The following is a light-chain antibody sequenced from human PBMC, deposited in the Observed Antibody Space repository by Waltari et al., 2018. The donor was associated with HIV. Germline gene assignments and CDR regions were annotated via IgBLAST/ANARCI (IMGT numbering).Light chain of an antibody. V-gene: IGKV4-1*01. Sequence: DIVMTQSPDSLAVSLGERATIDCKSSQSVFYGSNNRNHLAWYQQKAGQTPKLLIAWASTRESGVPDRFSGSGSGTDFTLTISSLQAEDVAVYYCQQYYTSPKTFCQGTKVEIK. J-gene: IGKJ1*01. CDR1: QSVFYGSNNRNH. CDR2: WAS. CDR3: QQYYTSPKT.